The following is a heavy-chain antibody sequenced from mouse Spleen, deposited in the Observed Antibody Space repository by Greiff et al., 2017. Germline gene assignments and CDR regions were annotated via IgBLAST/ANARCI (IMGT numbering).Heavy chain of an antibody. CDR3: ADGDYDGGAWFAY. V-gene: IGHV1-7*01. D-gene: IGHD2-4*01. J-gene: IGHJ3*01. CDR1: GYTFTSYW. CDR2: INPSSGYT. Sequence: VQLQQSGAELAKPGASVKLSCKASGYTFTSYWMHWVKQRPGQGLEWIGYINPSSGYTKYNQKFKDKATLTADKSSSTAYMQLSSLTYEDSAVYYCADGDYDGGAWFAYWGQGTLVTVSA.